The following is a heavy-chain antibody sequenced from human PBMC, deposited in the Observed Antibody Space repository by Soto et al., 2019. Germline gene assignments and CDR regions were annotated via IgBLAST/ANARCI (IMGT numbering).Heavy chain of an antibody. CDR2: IYYSGST. CDR1: GGSISSGGYY. D-gene: IGHD6-19*01. CDR3: ARDQSHSSGWYVGAFDI. V-gene: IGHV4-31*03. J-gene: IGHJ3*02. Sequence: QVQLQESGPGLVKPSQTLSLTCTVSGGSISSGGYYWSWIRQHPGKGLEWIGYIYYSGSTYYNPSRRRRVTISVYTSKNQFSLKLSSVTAADTAVYYCARDQSHSSGWYVGAFDIWGQGTMVTVSS.